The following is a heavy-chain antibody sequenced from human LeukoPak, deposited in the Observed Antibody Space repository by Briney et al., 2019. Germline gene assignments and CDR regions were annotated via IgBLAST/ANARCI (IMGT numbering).Heavy chain of an antibody. CDR1: GGSVSDFY. CDR3: ARNGGSRFFYYYMDI. V-gene: IGHV4-59*02. D-gene: IGHD3-16*01. CDR2: IYYGGST. Sequence: SETLSLTCSISGGSVSDFYWSWIRQSPGKGLEWIGYIYYGGSTTYSPSLKSRVSISRDTSRNHLSLKLTSVTAADTAVYYCARNGGSRFFYYYMDIWGEGTTVSVSS. J-gene: IGHJ6*03.